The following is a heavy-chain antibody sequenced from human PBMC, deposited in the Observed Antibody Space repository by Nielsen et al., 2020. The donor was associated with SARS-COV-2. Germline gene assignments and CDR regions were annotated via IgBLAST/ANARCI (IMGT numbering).Heavy chain of an antibody. D-gene: IGHD6-19*01. CDR2: ISTSGSTI. CDR3: ARDPGVAVGEDGFDI. Sequence: GGSLRLSCAASGFTFSSYAMHWVRQAPGKGLEWISYISTSGSTISYADSVKGRFTISRDNAQNSVYLQMNSLRADDTAIYYCARDPGVAVGEDGFDIWGQGTMVTVSS. J-gene: IGHJ3*02. V-gene: IGHV3-48*03. CDR1: GFTFSSYA.